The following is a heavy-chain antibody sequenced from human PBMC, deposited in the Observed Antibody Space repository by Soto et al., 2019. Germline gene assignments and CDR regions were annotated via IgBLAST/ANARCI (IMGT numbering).Heavy chain of an antibody. V-gene: IGHV3-23*01. CDR3: ACWTTVTLRGGY. Sequence: HPGGSLRLSCAASEFTFSSYAMSWVRQAPGKGLEWVSAISGSGGSTYYADSVKGRFTISRDNSKNTLYLQMNSLRAEDTAVYYCACWTTVTLRGGYWGQGTLVTVSS. CDR2: ISGSGGST. CDR1: EFTFSSYA. J-gene: IGHJ4*02. D-gene: IGHD4-17*01.